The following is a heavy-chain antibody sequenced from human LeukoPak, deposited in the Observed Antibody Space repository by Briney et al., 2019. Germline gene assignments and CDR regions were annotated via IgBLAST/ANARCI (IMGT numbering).Heavy chain of an antibody. V-gene: IGHV1-2*06. CDR1: GYTFTGYY. CDR3: ARSYCSGGSCYSRYYYYMDV. Sequence: ASVKVSCKASGYTFTGYYMHWVRQAPGQGLEWMGRINPNSGGTNYAQKFQGRVTMTRDTSISTAYMELSRLRSDDTAVYYCARSYCSGGSCYSRYYYYMDVWGKGTTVTVSS. J-gene: IGHJ6*03. CDR2: INPNSGGT. D-gene: IGHD2-15*01.